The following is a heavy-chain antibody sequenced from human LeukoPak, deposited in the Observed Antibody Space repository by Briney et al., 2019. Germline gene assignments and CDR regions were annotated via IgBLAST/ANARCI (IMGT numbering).Heavy chain of an antibody. CDR3: ATSYSISWYFGAFDI. CDR1: GYTFTGYY. CDR2: INPNSGGT. J-gene: IGHJ3*02. V-gene: IGHV1-2*02. D-gene: IGHD6-13*01. Sequence: ASVKVSCKASGYTFTGYYMHWVRQAPGQGLEWMGWINPNSGGTNYAQKFQGRVILTRDTSISTAYMELSRLRSDDTAVYYCATSYSISWYFGAFDIWGQGTLVTVSS.